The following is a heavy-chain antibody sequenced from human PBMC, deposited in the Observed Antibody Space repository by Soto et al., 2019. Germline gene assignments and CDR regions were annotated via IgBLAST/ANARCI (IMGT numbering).Heavy chain of an antibody. CDR1: GFAFSSFG. D-gene: IGHD2-2*02. Sequence: SLRLSCVASGFAFSSFGMHWFRQAPGKGLEWVAFISHDGSKKKFVDSVKGRFTISRDDSGNTLYLQMNSLRAEDTAVYYCAKDEGYCSSTSGYTSGDYYYGMDVRGQGTTVT. V-gene: IGHV3-30*18. CDR3: AKDEGYCSSTSGYTSGDYYYGMDV. CDR2: ISHDGSKK. J-gene: IGHJ6*02.